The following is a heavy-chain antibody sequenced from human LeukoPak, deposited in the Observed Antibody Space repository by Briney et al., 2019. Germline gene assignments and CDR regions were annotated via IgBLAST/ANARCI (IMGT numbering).Heavy chain of an antibody. Sequence: GGSLRLSCAASGFTFSSYEMNWARQAPGKGLEWVSYISSSGSTIYYADSVKGRFTISRDNAKNSLYLQMNSLRAEDTAVYHCAGTGYSGYYYYYMDVWGKGTTVTISS. D-gene: IGHD3/OR15-3a*01. CDR2: ISSSGSTI. J-gene: IGHJ6*03. V-gene: IGHV3-48*03. CDR3: AGTGYSGYYYYYMDV. CDR1: GFTFSSYE.